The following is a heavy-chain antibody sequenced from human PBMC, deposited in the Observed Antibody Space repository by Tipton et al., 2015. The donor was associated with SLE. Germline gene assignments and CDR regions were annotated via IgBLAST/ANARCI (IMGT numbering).Heavy chain of an antibody. V-gene: IGHV4-34*01. CDR1: GGSFSGYY. Sequence: TLSLTCAVYGGSFSGYYWSCIRQPPGKGLEWIGEINHSGSTNYNPSLKSRVTISVDTSKNQFSLKLSSVTAADTAVYYCARDCSTTSCYFRYGSGPDAFDIWGQGTMVTVSS. J-gene: IGHJ3*02. CDR2: INHSGST. CDR3: ARDCSTTSCYFRYGSGPDAFDI. D-gene: IGHD2-2*01.